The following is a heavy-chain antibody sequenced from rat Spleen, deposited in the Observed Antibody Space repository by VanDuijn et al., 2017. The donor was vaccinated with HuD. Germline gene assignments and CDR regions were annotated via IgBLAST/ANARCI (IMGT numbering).Heavy chain of an antibody. CDR2: INTGSGGT. D-gene: IGHD4-3*01. Sequence: QVQLQQSGAELTKPGSSVKISCKASGYTFTSYYISWIKQTTGQGLEYIGYINTGSGGTNYSEKFKGKPTLTVDKSSNTAFVQLTSLTPGDSAVYYGARRGLFGPDYWGQGVMVTVSS. CDR1: GYTFTSYY. V-gene: IGHV1-43*01. CDR3: ARRGLFGPDY. J-gene: IGHJ2*01.